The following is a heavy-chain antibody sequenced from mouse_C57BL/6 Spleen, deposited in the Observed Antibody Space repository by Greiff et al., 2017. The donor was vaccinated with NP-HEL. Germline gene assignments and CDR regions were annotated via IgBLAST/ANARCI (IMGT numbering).Heavy chain of an antibody. CDR1: GYTFTDYY. V-gene: IGHV1-76*01. J-gene: IGHJ4*01. Sequence: QVQLQQSGAELVRPGASVKLSCKASGYTFTDYYINWVKQRPGQGLEWIARIYPGSGNTYYNEKFKGKATLTAEKSSSTAYMQLSSLTSEDSAVYFCARSSTGRGYYAMDYWGQGTSVTVSS. D-gene: IGHD4-1*02. CDR3: ARSSTGRGYYAMDY. CDR2: IYPGSGNT.